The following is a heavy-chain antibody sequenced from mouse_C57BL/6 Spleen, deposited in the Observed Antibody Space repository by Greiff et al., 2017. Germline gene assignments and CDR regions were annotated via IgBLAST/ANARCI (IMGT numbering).Heavy chain of an antibody. D-gene: IGHD2-3*01. CDR1: GFSLTSYG. V-gene: IGHV2-6-1*01. CDR2: IWSDGST. J-gene: IGHJ2*01. CDR3: ARHSEDGNFDY. Sequence: QVQLKESGPGLVAPSQSLSITCSVSGFSLTSYGVYWVRQPPGKGLEWLVVIWSDGSTNYNSALQSKLSISQDNSKFQVVLKMNMFQSDDTAMYFFARHSEDGNFDYWGQGTTPTGSS.